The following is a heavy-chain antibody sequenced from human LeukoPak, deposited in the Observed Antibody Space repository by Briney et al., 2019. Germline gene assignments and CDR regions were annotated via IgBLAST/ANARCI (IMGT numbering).Heavy chain of an antibody. Sequence: ASVKVSCKASGYTFTSYGISWVRQAPGQGLEWMGWINPNSGGTNYAQKFQGRVTMTRDTSISTAYMELSRLRSDDTAVYYCARDSDIVVVPAAIPGAFDIWGQGTMVTVSS. D-gene: IGHD2-2*02. V-gene: IGHV1-2*02. J-gene: IGHJ3*02. CDR1: GYTFTSYG. CDR2: INPNSGGT. CDR3: ARDSDIVVVPAAIPGAFDI.